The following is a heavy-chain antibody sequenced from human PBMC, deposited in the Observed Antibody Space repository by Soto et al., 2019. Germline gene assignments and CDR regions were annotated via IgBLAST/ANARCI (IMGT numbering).Heavy chain of an antibody. CDR3: ASNMGPQWELVKLKGDY. J-gene: IGHJ4*02. CDR1: GFSFSTNA. V-gene: IGHV3-30-3*01. D-gene: IGHD1-26*01. Sequence: QVQLVESGGGVVQTGRSLRLSCVLSGFSFSTNAMHWVRQAPGKGLEWVAVISYDGTNKYYADSVKGRFTISRDNSKDTLYLQKNSLRPEDTAVYYCASNMGPQWELVKLKGDYWGQGTLVIVSS. CDR2: ISYDGTNK.